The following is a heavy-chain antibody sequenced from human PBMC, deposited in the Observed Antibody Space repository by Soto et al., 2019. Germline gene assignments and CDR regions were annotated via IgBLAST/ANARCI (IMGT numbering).Heavy chain of an antibody. Sequence: GASVKVSCKASGSTFSSYAISWGRQAPGQGLEWMGGIIPIFGTANYAQKFQGRVTITADESTSTAYMELSSLRSEDTAVYYCASGEGYCSGGSCYAGHYKRYYYYYGMDVWGQGTTVTVSS. CDR2: IIPIFGTA. V-gene: IGHV1-69*13. J-gene: IGHJ6*02. D-gene: IGHD2-15*01. CDR1: GSTFSSYA. CDR3: ASGEGYCSGGSCYAGHYKRYYYYYGMDV.